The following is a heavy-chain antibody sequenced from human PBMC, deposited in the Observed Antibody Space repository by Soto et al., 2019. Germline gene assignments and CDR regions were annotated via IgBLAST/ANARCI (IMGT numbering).Heavy chain of an antibody. Sequence: EVQLVESGGGLDKRGGSLRVSCVASGFTFSSYTMNWVRQAPGKGLEWVSSISSSNNYIYYADSVKGRFTISRDNAKNSLYLQMNSLRAEDTAVYYCARAPAVRGRMNYWGQGTLVTVSS. CDR1: GFTFSSYT. CDR2: ISSSNNYI. CDR3: ARAPAVRGRMNY. V-gene: IGHV3-21*01. J-gene: IGHJ4*02. D-gene: IGHD3-10*01.